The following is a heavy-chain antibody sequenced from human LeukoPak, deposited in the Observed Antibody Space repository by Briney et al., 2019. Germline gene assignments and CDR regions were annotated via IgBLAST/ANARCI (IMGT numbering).Heavy chain of an antibody. Sequence: GASVKVSCKASGYTFTSYDINWVRQATGQGLEWMGWMNPNSGNTGYAQKFQGRVTITRNTSISTAYMELSSLRSEDTAVYYCARARGIAAAGTVWFDPWGQGTLVTVSS. J-gene: IGHJ5*02. CDR1: GYTFTSYD. D-gene: IGHD6-13*01. V-gene: IGHV1-8*03. CDR3: ARARGIAAAGTVWFDP. CDR2: MNPNSGNT.